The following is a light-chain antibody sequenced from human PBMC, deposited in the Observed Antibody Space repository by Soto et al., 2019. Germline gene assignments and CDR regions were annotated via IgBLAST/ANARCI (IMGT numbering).Light chain of an antibody. CDR2: TAS. CDR3: QQYKIYSQT. V-gene: IGKV1-5*03. Sequence: DIQMTQSPSTLSASVGDRVTITCRSSQSISSWLAWYQQKPGQAPKLLIYTASSLESGVPSRFSGSGSGTDFTLTISSLQPDDFATYYCQQYKIYSQTFGQGTKVDIK. J-gene: IGKJ1*01. CDR1: QSISSW.